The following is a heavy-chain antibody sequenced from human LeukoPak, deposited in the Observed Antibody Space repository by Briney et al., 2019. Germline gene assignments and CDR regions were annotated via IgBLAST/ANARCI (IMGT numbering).Heavy chain of an antibody. D-gene: IGHD3-9*01. V-gene: IGHV4-59*01. CDR3: ARGYDALTRRPQWALDY. Sequence: PSETLSLTCTVSGGSISSYYWSWIRQSPGKGLEWIGYVYNSGNTNYNPALRSRVTILVDTPKNQFSLKLTSMTAADTAVYYCARGYDALTRRPQWALDYWGQGILVTVSS. CDR2: VYNSGNT. J-gene: IGHJ4*02. CDR1: GGSISSYY.